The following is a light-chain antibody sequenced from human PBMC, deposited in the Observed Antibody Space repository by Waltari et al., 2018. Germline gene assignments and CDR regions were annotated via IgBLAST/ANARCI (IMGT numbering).Light chain of an antibody. CDR1: SSDVGSSNL. CDR2: GVT. V-gene: IGLV2-23*02. CDR3: YSYAGGRV. J-gene: IGLJ1*01. Sequence: QSALTQPASVSGSPGQSITISCTGSSSDVGSSNLVSWYLQHPGKAPKLILYGVTKRPSGVSNRFSGSKAGNTASLTISGLQAEDEADYYCYSYAGGRVFGTGTKVTVL.